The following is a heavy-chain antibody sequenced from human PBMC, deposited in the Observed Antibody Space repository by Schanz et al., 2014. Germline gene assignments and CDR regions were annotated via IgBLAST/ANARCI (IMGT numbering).Heavy chain of an antibody. CDR2: LNFDETYT. Sequence: EARLVESGGGLVEPGGSLRLSCEASGFTFSRYWMHWVRQAPGKGLEWVSRLNFDETYTSYADSVKGRFTISRDNAKNTVYLQMTSLRVEDTAVYYCARGGADSAMAHEYWGRGTLVTVSS. J-gene: IGHJ4*02. CDR3: ARGGADSAMAHEY. CDR1: GFTFSRYW. D-gene: IGHD5-18*01. V-gene: IGHV3-74*02.